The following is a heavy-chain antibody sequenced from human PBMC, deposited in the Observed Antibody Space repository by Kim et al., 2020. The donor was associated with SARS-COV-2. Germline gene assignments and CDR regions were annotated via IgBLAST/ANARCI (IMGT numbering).Heavy chain of an antibody. V-gene: IGHV4-34*01. CDR3: ARGGKYRYGDYFYNWFDP. CDR1: GGSFSGYY. CDR2: INHSGST. J-gene: IGHJ5*02. D-gene: IGHD4-17*01. Sequence: SETLSLTCAVYGGSFSGYYWSWIRQPPGKGLEWIGEINHSGSTNYNPSLKSRVTISVDTSKNQFSLKLSSVTAADTAVYYCARGGKYRYGDYFYNWFDPWGQGTLVTVSS.